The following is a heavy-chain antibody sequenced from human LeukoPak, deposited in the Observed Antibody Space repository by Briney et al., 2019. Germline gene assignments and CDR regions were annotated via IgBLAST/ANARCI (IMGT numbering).Heavy chain of an antibody. D-gene: IGHD5-24*01. V-gene: IGHV4-39*01. J-gene: IGHJ4*02. Sequence: SETLSLTCTVSGGSSSSSSYYWGWVRQPPGKGLEWSGSMYYSGSTYYNPSLKSRVTISVDTSKNQFSLKLSSVTAADTAVYYCARQPRDGYNPRPYYFDYWGQGTLVTVSS. CDR2: MYYSGST. CDR3: ARQPRDGYNPRPYYFDY. CDR1: GGSSSSSSYY.